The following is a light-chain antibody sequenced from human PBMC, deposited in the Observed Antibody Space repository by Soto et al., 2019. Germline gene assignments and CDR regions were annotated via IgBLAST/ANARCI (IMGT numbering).Light chain of an antibody. Sequence: QSVLTQPPSASGTPGQRVTISFSGSSSNIESNTVTWYQQLPGTAPKLVIYSNYDRASGVPDRFSGSTSGTSASLVIRGLQSEDEADYYCAAWDDILNGYVFGGGTKVTVL. J-gene: IGLJ1*01. CDR3: AAWDDILNGYV. CDR1: SSNIESNT. CDR2: SNY. V-gene: IGLV1-44*01.